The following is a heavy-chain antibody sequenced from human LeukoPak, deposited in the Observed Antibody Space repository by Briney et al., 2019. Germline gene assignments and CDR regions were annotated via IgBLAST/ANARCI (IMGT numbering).Heavy chain of an antibody. CDR3: ARDGDYGGNLYFDY. D-gene: IGHD4-23*01. V-gene: IGHV6-1*01. Sequence: SQTLSLTCAISEDSVSRDTAAWNWVRQSPSRGLEWLGRTYYRSKWYNDYAVSVKSRITINPDTSKNQFSLQLNSVTPEDTAVYYCARDGDYGGNLYFDYWGQGTLVTVSS. CDR2: TYYRSKWYN. J-gene: IGHJ4*02. CDR1: EDSVSRDTAA.